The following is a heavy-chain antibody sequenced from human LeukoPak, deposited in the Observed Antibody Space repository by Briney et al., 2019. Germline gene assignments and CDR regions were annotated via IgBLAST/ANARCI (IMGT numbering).Heavy chain of an antibody. Sequence: ASVKVSCKASGYTFTSYYMHWVRQAPGQGLEWMGIINPSGGSTSYAQKFQGRVTMTRDMSTSTVYMELSSLRSEDTAVYYCARADTVTTTGDWFDYWGQGTLVAVSS. J-gene: IGHJ4*02. V-gene: IGHV1-46*01. CDR3: ARADTVTTTGDWFDY. CDR2: INPSGGST. D-gene: IGHD4-17*01. CDR1: GYTFTSYY.